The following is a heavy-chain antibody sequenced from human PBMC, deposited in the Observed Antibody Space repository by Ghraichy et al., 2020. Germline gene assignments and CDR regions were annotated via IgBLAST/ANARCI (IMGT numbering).Heavy chain of an antibody. CDR1: GFGFDDHA. Sequence: SLNISCAGSGFGFDDHAMHWVRQVPGKGLEWVSGISWNSNNIGYADSVKGRFTISRDNAKNSFLLEMNSLRPEDTALYYCARDSSGWFSRPDYIDHWGQGTQVTVSS. J-gene: IGHJ4*02. CDR3: ARDSSGWFSRPDYIDH. D-gene: IGHD6-19*01. CDR2: ISWNSNNI. V-gene: IGHV3-9*01.